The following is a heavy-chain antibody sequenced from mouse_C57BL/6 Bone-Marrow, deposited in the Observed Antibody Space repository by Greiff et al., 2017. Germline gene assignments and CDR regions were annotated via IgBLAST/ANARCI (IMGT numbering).Heavy chain of an antibody. CDR3: ARGTDIPDVEV. V-gene: IGHV1-63*01. Sequence: LQESGAELVRPGTSVKMSCKASGYTFTNYWIGWAKQRPGHGLEWIGDIYPGGGYTNYNEQFKGKATLTADKSSSTAYMQFSSLTSEDSAIYYCARGTDIPDVEVWGTGTTVTVSS. J-gene: IGHJ1*03. D-gene: IGHD3-3*01. CDR1: GYTFTNYW. CDR2: IYPGGGYT.